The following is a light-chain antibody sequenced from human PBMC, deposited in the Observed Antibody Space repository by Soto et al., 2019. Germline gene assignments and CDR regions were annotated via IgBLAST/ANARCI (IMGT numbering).Light chain of an antibody. CDR1: SSDVGGYNY. J-gene: IGLJ2*01. Sequence: QSVLTQPASVSESPGQSITISCTGTSSDVGGYNYVSWYQQHPGKAPKLMIYDVSTRPSGVSNRFSGSKSGNTASLTISGLQAEDEADYYCSSYTSSSTLVFGGGTKVTVL. CDR3: SSYTSSSTLV. CDR2: DVS. V-gene: IGLV2-14*01.